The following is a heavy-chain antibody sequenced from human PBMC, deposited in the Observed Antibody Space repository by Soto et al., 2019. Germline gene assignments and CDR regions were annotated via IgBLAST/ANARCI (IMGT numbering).Heavy chain of an antibody. CDR2: IYYSGST. D-gene: IGHD3-10*01. CDR3: ASYYGSGRCFDY. V-gene: IGHV4-31*03. CDR1: GGSISSGGYY. J-gene: IGHJ4*02. Sequence: SETLSLTCTVSGGSISSGGYYWSWIRQHPGKGLEWIGYIYYSGSTYYNPSLKSRVTISADTSRNQFSLKLSSVTAADTAVYYCASYYGSGRCFDYWGQGTLVTVSS.